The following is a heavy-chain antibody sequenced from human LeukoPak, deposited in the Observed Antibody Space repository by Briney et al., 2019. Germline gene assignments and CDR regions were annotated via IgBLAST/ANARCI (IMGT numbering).Heavy chain of an antibody. CDR3: ARAPLGELDPYPGGGAFDI. V-gene: IGHV1-46*01. CDR1: GYTFTSYY. J-gene: IGHJ3*02. CDR2: INPSGGST. D-gene: IGHD1-1*01. Sequence: GASVNVSCKASGYTFTSYYMHWVRQAPGQGLEWMGIINPSGGSTSYAQKFQGRVTMTRDTSTSSVYMELSSLRSEDTAVYYCARAPLGELDPYPGGGAFDIWGQGTMVTVSS.